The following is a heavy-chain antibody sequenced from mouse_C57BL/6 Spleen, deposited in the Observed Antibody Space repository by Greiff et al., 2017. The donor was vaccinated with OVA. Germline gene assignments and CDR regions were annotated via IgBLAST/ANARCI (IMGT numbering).Heavy chain of an antibody. CDR3: AKGGQLRLYYAMDY. V-gene: IGHV2-4*01. J-gene: IGHJ4*01. CDR1: GFSLTSYG. D-gene: IGHD3-2*02. Sequence: QVQLQQSGPGLVQPSQSLSITCTVSGFSLTSYGVHWVRQPPGKGLEWLGVIWSGGSTDYNAAFISRLSISKDNSKSQVFFKMNGLQADDTAIYYCAKGGQLRLYYAMDYWGQGTSVTVSS. CDR2: IWSGGST.